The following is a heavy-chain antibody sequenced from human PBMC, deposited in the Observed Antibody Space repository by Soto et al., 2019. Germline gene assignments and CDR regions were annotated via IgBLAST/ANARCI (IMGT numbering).Heavy chain of an antibody. D-gene: IGHD3-16*01. Sequence: QVQLQESGPGLVKPSQTLSLTCVVSGGSISNGGYYWSWILQHPGKGLEWIGAIYVSGSTYYNPSLNCRVTISVATPKNQFSLKLSSVTAADPSVYYCARDSHSQHPNHRWGGGYMDVWGKGTTVTVSS. CDR3: ARDSHSQHPNHRWGGGYMDV. J-gene: IGHJ6*03. V-gene: IGHV4-31*11. CDR2: IYVSGST. CDR1: GGSISNGGYY.